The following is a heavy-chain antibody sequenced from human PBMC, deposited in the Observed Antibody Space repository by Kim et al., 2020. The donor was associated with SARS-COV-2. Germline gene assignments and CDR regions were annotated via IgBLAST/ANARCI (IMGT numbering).Heavy chain of an antibody. V-gene: IGHV1-69*04. Sequence: SVKVSCKASGGTFSSYAISWVRQAPGQGLEGMGRIIPILGIANYAQKFQGRVTITADKSTSTAYMELSSLRSEDTAVYYCAIRPAAMDYYYGMEVWGQG. J-gene: IGHJ6*02. D-gene: IGHD2-2*01. CDR2: IIPILGIA. CDR3: AIRPAAMDYYYGMEV. CDR1: GGTFSSYA.